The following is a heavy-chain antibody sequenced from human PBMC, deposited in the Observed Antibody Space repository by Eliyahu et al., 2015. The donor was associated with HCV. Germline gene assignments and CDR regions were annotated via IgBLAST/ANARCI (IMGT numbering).Heavy chain of an antibody. CDR1: GFTFSSYW. Sequence: EVQLVESGGGLLQPGGSLRLPCAASGFTFSSYWMHWVRQVPGKGLVXVSRINGDGSXXSYAXSVRGRFTIXRDNAKNTLYLQMNSLRAEDTAVYXCARGSTSGMFDFWGQGTLVTVSS. CDR2: INGDGSXX. CDR3: ARGSTSGMFDF. J-gene: IGHJ4*02. V-gene: IGHV3-74*01. D-gene: IGHD6-13*01.